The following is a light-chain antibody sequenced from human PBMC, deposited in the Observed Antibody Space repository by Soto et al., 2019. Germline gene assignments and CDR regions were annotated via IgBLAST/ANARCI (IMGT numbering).Light chain of an antibody. CDR1: QSVSRN. J-gene: IGKJ5*01. CDR3: QQYNNWPPIT. Sequence: EIVLTQSPGTLSLSPGERATLSCRASQSVSRNLAWHQQKPGQAPRLLIYGAITRATGIPARFSGSGSGTEFTLTISSLQSEDSAVYYCQQYNNWPPITFGQGTRLEIK. V-gene: IGKV3-15*01. CDR2: GAI.